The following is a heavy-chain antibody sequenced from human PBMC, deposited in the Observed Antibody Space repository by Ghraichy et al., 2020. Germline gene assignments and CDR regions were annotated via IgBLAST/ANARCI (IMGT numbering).Heavy chain of an antibody. Sequence: ASVKVSCKASGYTFTSYAMHWVRQAPGQRLEWMGWINAGNGNTKYSQKFQGRVTITRDTSASTAYMELSSLRSEDTAVYYCARGRTYNWNDVEWPVTNWFDPWGQGTLVTVSS. CDR3: ARGRTYNWNDVEWPVTNWFDP. V-gene: IGHV1-3*01. CDR1: GYTFTSYA. CDR2: INAGNGNT. D-gene: IGHD1-20*01. J-gene: IGHJ5*02.